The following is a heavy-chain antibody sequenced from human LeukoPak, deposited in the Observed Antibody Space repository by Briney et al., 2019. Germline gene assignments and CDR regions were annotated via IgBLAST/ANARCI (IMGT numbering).Heavy chain of an antibody. J-gene: IGHJ4*02. CDR1: GFAFSSYG. D-gene: IGHD3-9*01. CDR3: AKDILTGYLDY. CDR2: IWYDGRNK. V-gene: IGHV3-33*06. Sequence: GGSLRLSCAASGFAFSSYGMHWVRQAPGKGLEWVAIIWYDGRNKYYADSVKGRFTISRDNSKNTLFLQMDSLRAEDTAVYYCAKDILTGYLDYWGQGTLVTVFS.